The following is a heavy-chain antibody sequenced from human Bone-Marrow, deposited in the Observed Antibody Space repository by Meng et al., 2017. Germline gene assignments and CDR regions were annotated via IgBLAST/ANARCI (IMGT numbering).Heavy chain of an antibody. CDR3: ARETRGSGWLYYFDY. CDR1: GGSISSGSYF. J-gene: IGHJ4*02. Sequence: LRLSCTVSGGSISSGSYFWSWIRQPAGKGLEWIGRIYTSGSTNYNPSLKSRVTISVDTSKNQFSLKLSSVTAADTAVYYCARETRGSGWLYYFDYWGQGTLVTVS. V-gene: IGHV4-61*02. D-gene: IGHD6-19*01. CDR2: IYTSGST.